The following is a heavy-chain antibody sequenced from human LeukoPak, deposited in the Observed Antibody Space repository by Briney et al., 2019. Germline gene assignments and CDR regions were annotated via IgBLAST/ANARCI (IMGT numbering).Heavy chain of an antibody. D-gene: IGHD4-23*01. CDR3: ARDYAYGGADY. Sequence: GGSLRLSCAASGFTFHNYAIHWVRQAPGKGLEWVSLTSGDGITTYFADSVKGRFTISRDNSKSSLFLQMNSLRTEDTASYYCARDYAYGGADYWGQGTLVTVSS. CDR2: TSGDGITT. CDR1: GFTFHNYA. V-gene: IGHV3-43*02. J-gene: IGHJ4*02.